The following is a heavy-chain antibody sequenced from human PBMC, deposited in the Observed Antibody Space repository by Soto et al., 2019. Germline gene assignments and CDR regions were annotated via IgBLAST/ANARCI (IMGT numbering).Heavy chain of an antibody. D-gene: IGHD1-1*01. CDR3: ARGSPVRGTIF. Sequence: GGSLRLSCAASGLTFSDFYMSWVRQTPGQGLEWVSYISGGSDNTKYGDSVKGRLTISRDNARNSVYLQMNSLRVEDTAVYYCARGSPVRGTIFWCPGTTLTVS. J-gene: IGHJ6*02. V-gene: IGHV3-11*06. CDR1: GLTFSDFY. CDR2: ISGGSDNT.